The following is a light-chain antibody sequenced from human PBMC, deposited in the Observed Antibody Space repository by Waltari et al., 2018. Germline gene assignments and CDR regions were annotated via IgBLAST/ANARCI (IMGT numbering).Light chain of an antibody. CDR1: LTVSSN. Sequence: EIVMPQSPATLSVSPGDRAILSCRASLTVSSNLAWYQQEPGQAPRLLIYGASTRATGIPASFSGSGSGTEFTLTISSLQSEDFAVYYCQQYNNWPPWTFGQGTKVEIK. V-gene: IGKV3-15*01. CDR2: GAS. J-gene: IGKJ1*01. CDR3: QQYNNWPPWT.